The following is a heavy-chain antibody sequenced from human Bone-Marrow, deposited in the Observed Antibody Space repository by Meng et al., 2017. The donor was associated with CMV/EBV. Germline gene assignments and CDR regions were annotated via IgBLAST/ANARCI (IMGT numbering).Heavy chain of an antibody. J-gene: IGHJ6*02. V-gene: IGHV3-33*06. CDR1: GFTFSSYG. D-gene: IGHD3-3*01. Sequence: GESLKISCAASGFTFSSYGMHWVRQAPGKGLEWVAVIWYDGSNKYYADSVKGRFTISRDNSKNTLYLQMNSLRAEDTAVYYCAKEYYDFWSGYDRSYGMDVWGQGTTVTVSS. CDR2: IWYDGSNK. CDR3: AKEYYDFWSGYDRSYGMDV.